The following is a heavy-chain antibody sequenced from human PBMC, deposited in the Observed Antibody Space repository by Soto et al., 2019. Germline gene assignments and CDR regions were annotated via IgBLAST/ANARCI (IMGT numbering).Heavy chain of an antibody. Sequence: EVQLLESGGGLVQPGGSLRLSCAASGFTFSTYAMSWVRQAPGKRLEWVSTITTSGGNTYYADSVQGRFIISRDNSKNTLYLQMNSLRAEDTAVYYCAGRYCTNGVCYTNYYYYIDVWGKGTTVTVSS. D-gene: IGHD2-8*01. CDR1: GFTFSTYA. CDR3: AGRYCTNGVCYTNYYYYIDV. V-gene: IGHV3-23*01. J-gene: IGHJ6*03. CDR2: ITTSGGNT.